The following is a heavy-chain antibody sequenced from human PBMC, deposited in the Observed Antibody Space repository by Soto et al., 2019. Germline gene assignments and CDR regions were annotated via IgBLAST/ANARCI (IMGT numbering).Heavy chain of an antibody. J-gene: IGHJ6*02. Sequence: GGSLRLSCAASGFTFSSHDMHWVRQATGKGPEWVAAIGTGGDTYYPASVKGRFTISKENAKNSLYLQMNSLRAGDTAVYYCARGYYYGMDVWGQGTTVTVSS. CDR2: IGTGGDT. CDR1: GFTFSSHD. V-gene: IGHV3-13*01. CDR3: ARGYYYGMDV.